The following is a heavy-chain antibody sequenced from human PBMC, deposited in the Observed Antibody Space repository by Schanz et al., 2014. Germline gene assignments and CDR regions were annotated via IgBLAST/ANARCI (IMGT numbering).Heavy chain of an antibody. CDR2: IKQDESER. CDR3: ARDKGGYYPFDY. J-gene: IGHJ4*02. Sequence: EVQLVESGGGLVQPGGSLRLSCAASGFTFSTYWMSWVRQAPGKVLEWVANIKQDESERSYVDSVKSRFTISRDNAKNSLYLQMNSLRAEDTAVYYCARDKGGYYPFDYWGQGTLVTVSS. V-gene: IGHV3-7*01. D-gene: IGHD3-3*01. CDR1: GFTFSTYW.